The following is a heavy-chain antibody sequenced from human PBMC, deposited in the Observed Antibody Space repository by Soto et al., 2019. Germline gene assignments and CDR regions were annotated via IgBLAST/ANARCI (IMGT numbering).Heavy chain of an antibody. V-gene: IGHV6-1*01. Sequence: SQTLSLTCAISGDSVSSNSATWNWIRQSPSRGLEWLGRTYHRSKWYNDYAVSVKSRIIINPETSKNQISLQLNSVTPEDTAVYYCAGEDRGAFDYWGQGALVTVSS. D-gene: IGHD2-15*01. CDR3: AGEDRGAFDY. CDR2: TYHRSKWYN. CDR1: GDSVSSNSAT. J-gene: IGHJ4*02.